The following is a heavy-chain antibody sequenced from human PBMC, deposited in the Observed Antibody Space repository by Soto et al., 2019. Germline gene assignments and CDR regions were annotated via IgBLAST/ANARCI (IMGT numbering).Heavy chain of an antibody. Sequence: HSETLSLTCAVCGGSISSGDYYWSWIRQPPGKGLEWIGYIYYSGSTYYNPSLKSRVTISVDTSKNQFSPKLSSVTAADTAVYYCASNSYGYTFYEYWGQGTLVTVSS. V-gene: IGHV4-30-4*01. CDR3: ASNSYGYTFYEY. CDR1: GGSISSGDYY. D-gene: IGHD5-18*01. CDR2: IYYSGST. J-gene: IGHJ4*02.